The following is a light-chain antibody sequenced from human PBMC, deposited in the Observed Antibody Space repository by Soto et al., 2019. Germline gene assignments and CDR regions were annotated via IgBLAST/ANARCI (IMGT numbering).Light chain of an antibody. CDR1: KIGSKR. CDR2: DDR. V-gene: IGLV3-21*02. J-gene: IGLJ3*02. Sequence: SYALTQPSSVSVAPGQTATMTCGGDKIGSKRVFWYQQKAGQAPVVVDYDDRDRPAGIPERVSGSKSANSATLIISRVEAGDEAAYYCQVWDSSRDQSVFGGGTQLTVL. CDR3: QVWDSSRDQSV.